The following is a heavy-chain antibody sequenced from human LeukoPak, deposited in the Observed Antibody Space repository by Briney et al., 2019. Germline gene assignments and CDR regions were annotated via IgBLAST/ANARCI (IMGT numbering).Heavy chain of an antibody. CDR2: IYYSGIT. D-gene: IGHD3-22*01. V-gene: IGHV4-59*08. CDR1: GGSISSDY. Sequence: PSETLSLTCTVSGGSISSDYWSWIRQPPGKGLEWIGYIYYSGITNYNPSLKSRVTISVDTSKNQFSLKLSPVTAADTAVYYCARLHYDSSGYYYFDYWGQGTLVTVSS. CDR3: ARLHYDSSGYYYFDY. J-gene: IGHJ4*02.